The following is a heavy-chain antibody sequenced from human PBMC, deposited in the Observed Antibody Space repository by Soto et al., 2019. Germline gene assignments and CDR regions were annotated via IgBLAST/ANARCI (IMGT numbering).Heavy chain of an antibody. J-gene: IGHJ6*02. Sequence: QVQLVQSGAEVKKPGASVKVSCKASGYTFTSYGISWVRQAPGQGLEWMGWISAYNGNTNYAQKLQGRVTMTTDTATSTAYMELRRLRSDDTAVYYCARGQLVLWDQTSSSDFHYYYYGMDVWGQGTTVTVSS. CDR1: GYTFTSYG. D-gene: IGHD6-6*01. V-gene: IGHV1-18*01. CDR2: ISAYNGNT. CDR3: ARGQLVLWDQTSSSDFHYYYYGMDV.